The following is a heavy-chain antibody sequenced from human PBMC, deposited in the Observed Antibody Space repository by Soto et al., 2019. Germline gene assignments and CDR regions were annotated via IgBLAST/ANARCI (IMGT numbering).Heavy chain of an antibody. V-gene: IGHV4-59*01. CDR3: TSVGGYYGDYPNFDY. CDR2: IYYSGST. J-gene: IGHJ4*02. D-gene: IGHD4-17*01. CDR1: GGSIRSYY. Sequence: SETLSLTCTVYGGSIRSYYWSWIRQPPGKGLEWIGNIYYSGSTNYNPSRKSRVTMSVDMSKNQVSLKLSSVTAADTAVYYCTSVGGYYGDYPNFDYCGEGAMVTV.